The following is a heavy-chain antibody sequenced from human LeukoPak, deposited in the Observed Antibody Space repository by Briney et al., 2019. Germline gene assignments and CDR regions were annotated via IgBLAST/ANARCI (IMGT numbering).Heavy chain of an antibody. J-gene: IGHJ5*02. CDR1: GFTFSNAW. V-gene: IGHV3-15*01. Sequence: PGGSLRLSCAASGFTFSNAWMSWVRQAPGKGLEWVGRIKSKTDGGTTDYAAPVKGRFTISRDDSKNTLHLQMNSLKTEDTAVYYCTTEESLYGESGFDPWGQGTLVTVSS. D-gene: IGHD5/OR15-5a*01. CDR3: TTEESLYGESGFDP. CDR2: IKSKTDGGTT.